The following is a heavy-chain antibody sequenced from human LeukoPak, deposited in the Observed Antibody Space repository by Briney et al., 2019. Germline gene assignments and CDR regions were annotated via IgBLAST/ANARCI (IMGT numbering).Heavy chain of an antibody. J-gene: IGHJ4*02. Sequence: QPGGSLRLSCAASGFTFSSYAMHWVRQAPGKGLEWVAVISYDGSNKYYADSVKGRFTISRDNSKNTLYLQMNSLRAEDTALYYCARRVEAAVGTWDYWGQGTLVTVSS. CDR2: ISYDGSNK. CDR3: ARRVEAAVGTWDY. CDR1: GFTFSSYA. D-gene: IGHD6-13*01. V-gene: IGHV3-30-3*01.